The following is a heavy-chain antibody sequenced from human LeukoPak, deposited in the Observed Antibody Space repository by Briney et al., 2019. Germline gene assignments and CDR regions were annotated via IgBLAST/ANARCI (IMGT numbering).Heavy chain of an antibody. Sequence: GRSLRLSCAASGFTFSSYAMSWVRQAPGKGLEWVSAISGSGGSTYYADSVKGRFTISRDNSKNTLYLQMNSLRAEDTAVYYCAKGSSGWFGTFDYWGQGTLVTVSS. V-gene: IGHV3-23*01. CDR2: ISGSGGST. J-gene: IGHJ4*02. D-gene: IGHD6-19*01. CDR3: AKGSSGWFGTFDY. CDR1: GFTFSSYA.